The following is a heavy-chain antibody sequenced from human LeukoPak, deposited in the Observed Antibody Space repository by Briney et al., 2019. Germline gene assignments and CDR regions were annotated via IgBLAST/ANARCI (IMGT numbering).Heavy chain of an antibody. V-gene: IGHV3-7*03. CDR1: GFTFSSYW. CDR2: IKQDGSER. CDR3: ATGAGCGY. J-gene: IGHJ4*02. D-gene: IGHD6-19*01. Sequence: GGTLRLYCAASGFTFSSYWMTWVRQAPGKGLEWVANIKQDGSERNYVDSVKGRFTISRDNAKNSLYLQMNTPRDEDTAVYYCATGAGCGYWGQGTLVTVSS.